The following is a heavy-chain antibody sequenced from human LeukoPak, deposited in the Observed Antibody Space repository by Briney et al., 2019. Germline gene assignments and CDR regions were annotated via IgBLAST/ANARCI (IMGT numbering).Heavy chain of an antibody. CDR2: INPSGGST. J-gene: IGHJ6*03. CDR3: ARAIRLDYYYYYMDV. V-gene: IGHV1-46*01. Sequence: GASVKVSCKASGYTFTSYYMHWVRQAPGQGLEWMGIINPSGGSTGYAQKFQGRVTITRNTSISTAYMELSSLRSEDTAVYYCARAIRLDYYYYYMDVWGKGTTVTVSS. CDR1: GYTFTSYY.